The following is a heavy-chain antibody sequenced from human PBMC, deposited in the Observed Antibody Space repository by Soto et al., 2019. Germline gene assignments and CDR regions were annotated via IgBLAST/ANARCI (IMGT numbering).Heavy chain of an antibody. CDR1: GFTFNNFA. CDR3: ARDLSTGAADYYFDY. D-gene: IGHD6-13*01. V-gene: IGHV3-30*03. CDR2: LSYDGSDK. J-gene: IGHJ4*02. Sequence: VQLVESGGVVVQPGGSLRLSCAASGFTFNNFAMHWVRQAPGKGLEWVAVLSYDGSDKYYADSVKGRFTISRDNSKNTLYLQMNGLRTEDTAVYYCARDLSTGAADYYFDYWGQGALVTVSS.